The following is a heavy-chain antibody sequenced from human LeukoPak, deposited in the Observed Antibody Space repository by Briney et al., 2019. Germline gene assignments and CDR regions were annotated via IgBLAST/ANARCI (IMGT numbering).Heavy chain of an antibody. CDR2: IYYSGST. J-gene: IGHJ4*02. Sequence: SETLSLTCTVSGGSISSYYWSWIRQPPGKGLEWIGYIYYSGSTYYNPSLKSRVTISVDTSKNQFSLKLSSVTAADTAVYYCARDLVGATPYYFDYWGQGTLVTVSS. CDR3: ARDLVGATPYYFDY. V-gene: IGHV4-59*12. CDR1: GGSISSYY. D-gene: IGHD1-26*01.